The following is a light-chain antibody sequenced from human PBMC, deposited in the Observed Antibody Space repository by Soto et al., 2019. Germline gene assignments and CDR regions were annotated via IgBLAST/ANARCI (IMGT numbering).Light chain of an antibody. V-gene: IGKV1-17*01. Sequence: DIQMTQSPSSLSASIGDRVTITCRASQGIGKDLGWYQQKPGEAPRRLIYAASSLQSGVPSRLSGSGSGTEFTLTINSLQPDDFATYYCLQHNNYPRVFGQGTKVDXK. J-gene: IGKJ1*01. CDR3: LQHNNYPRV. CDR2: AAS. CDR1: QGIGKD.